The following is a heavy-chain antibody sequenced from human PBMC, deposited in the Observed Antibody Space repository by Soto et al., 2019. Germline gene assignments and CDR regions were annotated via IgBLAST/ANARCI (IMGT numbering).Heavy chain of an antibody. CDR1: GFTFSSYA. V-gene: IGHV3-30*18. CDR2: ISYDGSNE. Sequence: QVQLVESGGGVVQPGRSLRLSCAASGFTFSSYAIHWVRQAPGKGLEWVAVISYDGSNEYYEDSVKGRFTISRDNSRNTLYLQMSSLRAEDTAVYYCAKSVTIFGASPEFYYGMDVWGQGTTVTVSS. J-gene: IGHJ6*02. D-gene: IGHD3-3*01. CDR3: AKSVTIFGASPEFYYGMDV.